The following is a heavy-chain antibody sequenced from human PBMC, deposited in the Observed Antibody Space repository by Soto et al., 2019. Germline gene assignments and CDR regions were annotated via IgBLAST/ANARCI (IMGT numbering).Heavy chain of an antibody. Sequence: GGSLSLSCTASGSTFRSYGMNWVRQAPGKGLEWVSIITITGFIDYADSVKGRFTISRDNAKSSLYLQMNSLRAEDTAVYYCARVEEYYYGSGPYWGQGTLVTVSS. CDR2: IITITGFI. J-gene: IGHJ4*02. D-gene: IGHD3-10*01. CDR3: ARVEEYYYGSGPY. V-gene: IGHV3-21*01. CDR1: GSTFRSYG.